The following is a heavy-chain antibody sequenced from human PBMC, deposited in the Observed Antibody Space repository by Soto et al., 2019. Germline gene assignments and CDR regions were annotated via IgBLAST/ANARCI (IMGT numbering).Heavy chain of an antibody. CDR3: ARGTTSLRWFGELLAYNWFDS. V-gene: IGHV4-59*01. CDR2: IYYGGST. D-gene: IGHD3-10*01. Sequence: QVQLQESGPGLVKPSETLSLTCTVSGGSIRTYYWSWVRQPPGKGLEWIGYIYYGGSTNYNPSLKSRVTISLDTSKNQFSLKLSSVTAADTAVYYCARGTTSLRWFGELLAYNWFDSWGQGSLVTVSS. J-gene: IGHJ5*01. CDR1: GGSIRTYY.